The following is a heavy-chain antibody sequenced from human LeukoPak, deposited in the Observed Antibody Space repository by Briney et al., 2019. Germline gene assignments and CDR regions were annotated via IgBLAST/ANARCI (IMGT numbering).Heavy chain of an antibody. CDR3: AKTPQQWLVPFDY. Sequence: PGGSLRLSCAASGFTFSSYAMSWVRQAPGKGLEWVSAISGSGGSTYYADSVKGRFTISRDNSKDTLYLQMNSLRAEDTAVYYCAKTPQQWLVPFDYWGQGTLVTVSS. J-gene: IGHJ4*02. CDR1: GFTFSSYA. CDR2: ISGSGGST. D-gene: IGHD6-19*01. V-gene: IGHV3-23*01.